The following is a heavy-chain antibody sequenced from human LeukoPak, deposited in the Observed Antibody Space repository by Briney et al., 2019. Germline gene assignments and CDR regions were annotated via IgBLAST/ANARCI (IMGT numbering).Heavy chain of an antibody. CDR1: GGSISSGSYY. V-gene: IGHV4-61*02. D-gene: IGHD3-22*01. CDR2: IYTSGST. Sequence: PSETLSLTCTVSGGSISSGSYYWSWIRQPAGKGLEWIGRIYTSGSTNYNPSLKSRVTISVDTSENQFSLKLSSVTAADTAVYYCARGGDDSSGYPYYFDYWGQGTLVTVSS. J-gene: IGHJ4*02. CDR3: ARGGDDSSGYPYYFDY.